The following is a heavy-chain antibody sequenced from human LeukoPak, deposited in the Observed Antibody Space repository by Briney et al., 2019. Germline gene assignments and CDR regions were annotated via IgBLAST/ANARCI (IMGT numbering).Heavy chain of an antibody. J-gene: IGHJ4*02. D-gene: IGHD4-23*01. CDR1: GDSFTSYW. Sequence: GESLKISCKGSGDSFTSYWNAWVRQMPPRRLEWLGSVYPDDSDTRYSPSFQGQVTMSADTSISPAYLQWSSVTASDTAMYYCARRSDGGKDFDYWGQGALVTVSS. CDR2: VYPDDSDT. CDR3: ARRSDGGKDFDY. V-gene: IGHV5-51*01.